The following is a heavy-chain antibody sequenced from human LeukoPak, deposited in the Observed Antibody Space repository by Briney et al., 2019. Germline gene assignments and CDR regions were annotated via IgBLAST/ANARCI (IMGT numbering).Heavy chain of an antibody. Sequence: ASVKVSCKASGYTFTGYYMHWVREAPGQGLEWMGWINPNSGGTNYAQKFQGRVTMTRDTSISTAYMELSRLRSDDTAVYYCARVALRIVRATSIYYGMDVWGQGTTVTVSS. CDR2: INPNSGGT. D-gene: IGHD1-26*01. V-gene: IGHV1-2*02. CDR1: GYTFTGYY. J-gene: IGHJ6*02. CDR3: ARVALRIVRATSIYYGMDV.